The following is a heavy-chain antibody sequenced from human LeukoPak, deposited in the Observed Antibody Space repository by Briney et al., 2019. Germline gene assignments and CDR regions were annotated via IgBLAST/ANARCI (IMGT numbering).Heavy chain of an antibody. CDR2: IYYSGST. CDR1: GVSISSYY. Sequence: SETLSLTCTVSGVSISSYYWSWIRQPPGKGLEWIGYIYYSGSTNYNPSLKSRVTISVDTSKNQFSLKLNSVTAADTAVYYCARTGYDILTGYREKQYYFDYWGQGTLVTVSS. D-gene: IGHD3-9*01. J-gene: IGHJ4*02. CDR3: ARTGYDILTGYREKQYYFDY. V-gene: IGHV4-59*01.